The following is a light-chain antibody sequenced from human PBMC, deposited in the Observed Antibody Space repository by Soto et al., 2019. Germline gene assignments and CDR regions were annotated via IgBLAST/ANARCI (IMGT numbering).Light chain of an antibody. V-gene: IGKV1-39*01. J-gene: IGKJ1*01. CDR2: AAS. Sequence: DIQMTQSPSSLSASVGDRVTITCRASQGISTYLNWYQQKPGKAPKLLIYAASSLQSGVPSRFSGSESETDFTLTISSLQPEDFANYSCQQGYSTTWTFGQGTKVDIK. CDR1: QGISTY. CDR3: QQGYSTTWT.